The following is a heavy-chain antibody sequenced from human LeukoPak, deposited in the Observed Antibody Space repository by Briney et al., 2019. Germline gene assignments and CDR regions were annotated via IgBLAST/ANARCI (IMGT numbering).Heavy chain of an antibody. J-gene: IGHJ4*02. CDR1: GFTVSTNY. CDR3: ARMAVWGSYRLDY. V-gene: IGHV3-53*01. CDR2: LYSGGTT. Sequence: GGSLRLSCAVSGFTVSTNYMIWVRQAPGKGLEWVSVLYSGGTTYYADSVKGRFTISRDNSKNTLFLQTNSLRAEDTAVYYCARMAVWGSYRLDYWGQGTLVTVSS. D-gene: IGHD3-16*02.